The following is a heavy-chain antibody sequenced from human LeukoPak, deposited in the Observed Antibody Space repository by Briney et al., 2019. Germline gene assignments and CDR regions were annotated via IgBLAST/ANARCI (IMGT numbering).Heavy chain of an antibody. CDR3: ARGRRIAARPYYLDY. Sequence: SETLSLTCAVYGGSFSGYYWSWIRQPPGKGLEWIGEINHSGSTNYNPSLKSRVTISVDTSKNQFSLKLSSVTAADTAVYYCARGRRIAARPYYLDYWGQGTLVTVSS. CDR2: INHSGST. CDR1: GGSFSGYY. D-gene: IGHD6-6*01. J-gene: IGHJ4*02. V-gene: IGHV4-34*01.